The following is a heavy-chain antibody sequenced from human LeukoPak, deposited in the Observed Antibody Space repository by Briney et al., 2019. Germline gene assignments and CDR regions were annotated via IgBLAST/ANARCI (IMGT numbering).Heavy chain of an antibody. D-gene: IGHD4-17*01. CDR1: GFTFSSYA. J-gene: IGHJ4*02. Sequence: GGSLRPSCAASGFTFSSYAMSWVRQAPGKGLEWVSAISGSGGSTYYADSVKGRFTISRDNSKNTLYLQMNSLRAEDTAVYYCANSYGDYVSYFDYWGQGTLVTVSS. V-gene: IGHV3-23*01. CDR2: ISGSGGST. CDR3: ANSYGDYVSYFDY.